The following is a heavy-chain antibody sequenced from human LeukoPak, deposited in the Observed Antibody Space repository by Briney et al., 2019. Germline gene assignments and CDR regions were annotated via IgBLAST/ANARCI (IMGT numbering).Heavy chain of an antibody. CDR2: INQGGSDK. CDR3: TRDRSRAEDD. D-gene: IGHD1-14*01. V-gene: IGHV3-7*01. Sequence: GGSLRLSCAASGFTFSGHWMRWVRQAPGKGLEWVSNINQGGSDKYYVDSVKGRFTTSRDNANNLLYLQMNSLRGEDTAVYYCTRDRSRAEDDWGQGTLVTVSS. CDR1: GFTFSGHW. J-gene: IGHJ4*02.